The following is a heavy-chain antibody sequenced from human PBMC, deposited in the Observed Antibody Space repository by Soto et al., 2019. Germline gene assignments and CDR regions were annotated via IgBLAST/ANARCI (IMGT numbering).Heavy chain of an antibody. J-gene: IGHJ4*02. V-gene: IGHV3-48*01. CDR2: ITSSSTTI. CDR1: GFTFSTSG. Sequence: EVQLVESGGGLVQPGGSLRLSCAASGFTFSTSGMNWVRQAPGKGLEWVSYITSSSTTIYYADSVKGRFTISRDNAKNSLYLQMNSLRAEDTAVYYCARGDFFYFDYWGQGTLVTVSS. CDR3: ARGDFFYFDY. D-gene: IGHD3-3*01.